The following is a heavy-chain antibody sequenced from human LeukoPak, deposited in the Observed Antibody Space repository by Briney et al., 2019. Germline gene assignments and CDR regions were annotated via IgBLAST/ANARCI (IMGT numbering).Heavy chain of an antibody. V-gene: IGHV4-39*07. CDR1: GGSISSSSYY. Sequence: SETLSLTCTVSGGSISSSSYYWGWIRQPPGKGLEWIGSIYYSGSTYYNPSLKSRVTMSVDTSKNQFSLKLSSVTAADTAVYYCARGIGGALGDYVSNAFDIWGQGTMVTVSS. D-gene: IGHD4-17*01. CDR3: ARGIGGALGDYVSNAFDI. CDR2: IYYSGST. J-gene: IGHJ3*02.